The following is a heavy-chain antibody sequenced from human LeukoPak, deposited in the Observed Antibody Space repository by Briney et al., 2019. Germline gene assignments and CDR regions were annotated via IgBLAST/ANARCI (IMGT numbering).Heavy chain of an antibody. D-gene: IGHD3-10*01. Sequence: SETLSLTCTVSGGSVSSGSYYWSWIRRPPGKGLEWIAYIYYSGSAFYNPSLKSRVTISQDTSKNQFSLKLSSLTAADTAMYYCARAIASSGSRLFDYWGQGTLVTVSS. CDR3: ARAIASSGSRLFDY. CDR2: IYYSGSA. V-gene: IGHV4-30-4*01. J-gene: IGHJ4*02. CDR1: GGSVSSGSYY.